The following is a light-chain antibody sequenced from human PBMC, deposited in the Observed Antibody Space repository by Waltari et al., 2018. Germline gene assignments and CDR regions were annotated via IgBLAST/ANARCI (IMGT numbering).Light chain of an antibody. CDR1: QGISKF. V-gene: IGKV1-16*01. CDR2: GAS. J-gene: IGKJ4*01. CDR3: QQYKTFPLT. Sequence: DIQMTQSPSSLAASVGDRVTITCRASQGISKFLASFRQKPGKAPESLIYGASSLQSGVPSRFSGSGSGTDFTLTISSLQPEDFASYYCQQYKTFPLTFGGGTKVEIK.